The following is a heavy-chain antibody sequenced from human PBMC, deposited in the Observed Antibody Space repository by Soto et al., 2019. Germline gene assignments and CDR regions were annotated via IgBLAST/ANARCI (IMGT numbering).Heavy chain of an antibody. Sequence: QVQLQESGPGLVKPSETLSLTCTVSGGSISNGGYYWSWIRQAPGQGLEWIGYMYDTRSANYNPSLKSRVTMSVDTSKSQFSLKLRSVTAADTAVYYCAGETGGSYFDPWGQGALVTVSS. J-gene: IGHJ5*02. CDR1: GGSISNGGYY. CDR2: MYDTRSA. CDR3: AGETGGSYFDP. D-gene: IGHD3-10*01. V-gene: IGHV4-61*08.